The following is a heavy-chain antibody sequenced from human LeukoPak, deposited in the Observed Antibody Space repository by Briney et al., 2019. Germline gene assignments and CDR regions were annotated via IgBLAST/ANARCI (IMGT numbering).Heavy chain of an antibody. CDR3: ATTEYYYDSSGYSIFDY. V-gene: IGHV1-69*13. CDR1: GGTFSSYA. CDR2: IIPIFGTA. Sequence: SVKVSCKASGGTFSSYAISWVRQAPGQGLEWMGGIIPIFGTANYAQKFQGRVTITADESTSTAYMELSSLRSEDTAVYYCATTEYYYDSSGYSIFDYWGQGTLVTVSS. D-gene: IGHD3-22*01. J-gene: IGHJ4*02.